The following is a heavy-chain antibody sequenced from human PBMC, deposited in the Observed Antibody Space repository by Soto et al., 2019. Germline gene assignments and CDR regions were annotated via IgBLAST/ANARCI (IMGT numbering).Heavy chain of an antibody. CDR1: GFTFSSYW. J-gene: IGHJ5*02. V-gene: IGHV3-7*05. CDR3: AREHSSGWDTDYWFDP. CDR2: IKQDGSEK. D-gene: IGHD6-19*01. Sequence: EVQLVESGGGLVQPGGSLRLSCAASGFTFSSYWMSWVRQAPGTGLEWVANIKQDGSEKYYVDSVKGRFTISRDNAKNSLYLQMNSLRAEDTAVYYCAREHSSGWDTDYWFDPWGQGTLVTVSS.